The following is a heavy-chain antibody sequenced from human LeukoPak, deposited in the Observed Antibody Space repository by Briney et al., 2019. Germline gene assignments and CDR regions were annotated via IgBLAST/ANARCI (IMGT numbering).Heavy chain of an antibody. Sequence: GGSLRLSCAASGFTFSTYAMNWVRQAPGKGLEWVAVISDDGRHNYYADSVKGRFTISRDNSKSTLYLQMNSLRDDDSAAYFCARIGHDLYQTFDSWGHGTLITVSS. J-gene: IGHJ5*01. CDR1: GFTFSTYA. D-gene: IGHD2-2*01. V-gene: IGHV3-30*04. CDR3: ARIGHDLYQTFDS. CDR2: ISDDGRHN.